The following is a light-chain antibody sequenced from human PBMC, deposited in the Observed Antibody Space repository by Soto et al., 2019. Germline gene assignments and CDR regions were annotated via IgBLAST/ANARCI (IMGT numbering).Light chain of an antibody. V-gene: IGLV2-14*01. CDR2: EVS. CDR1: SSDVGGYNY. J-gene: IGLJ3*02. CDR3: SSYTSSSTRKV. Sequence: QSVLIQPASVSGSPGQSITISCTGTSSDVGGYNYVSWYQQHPGKAPKLMIYEVSNRPSGVSNRFSGSKSGNTASLTISGLQAEDEADYYCSSYTSSSTRKVFGGGTKLTVL.